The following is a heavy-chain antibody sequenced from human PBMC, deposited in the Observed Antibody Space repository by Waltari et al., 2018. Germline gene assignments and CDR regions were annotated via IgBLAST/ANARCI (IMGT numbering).Heavy chain of an antibody. J-gene: IGHJ6*02. D-gene: IGHD3-9*01. CDR2: IFTSGST. CDR1: GGPTPLALFS. CDR3: ARDEARYYDIMTGGGYYGLDV. Sequence: QVQLQESGPGLVRPSQTLSLTCTAPGGPTPLALFSCLRFRPPAGKGLGWVGHIFTSGSTKYNPSLKSRVSVSLDTSENQFSLRLSSVTAADTAVYYCARDEARYYDIMTGGGYYGLDVWGQGTTVTVSS. V-gene: IGHV4-61*02.